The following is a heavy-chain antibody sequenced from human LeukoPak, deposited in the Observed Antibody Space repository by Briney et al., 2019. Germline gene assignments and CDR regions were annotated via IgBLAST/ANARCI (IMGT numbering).Heavy chain of an antibody. J-gene: IGHJ6*03. CDR2: IIPIFGTA. Sequence: EASVKVSCKASGGTFSSYAISWVRQAPGQGLEWMGGIIPIFGTANYAQKFQGRVTITADESTSTAYMELSSLRSEDTAVYYCASNKVDSYGLNYYYYYYMDVWGKGTTVTVSS. CDR1: GGTFSSYA. D-gene: IGHD5-18*01. CDR3: ASNKVDSYGLNYYYYYYMDV. V-gene: IGHV1-69*01.